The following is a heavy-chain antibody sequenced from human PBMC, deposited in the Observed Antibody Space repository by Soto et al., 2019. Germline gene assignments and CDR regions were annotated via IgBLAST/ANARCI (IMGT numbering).Heavy chain of an antibody. CDR1: GGSFSGYY. V-gene: IGHV4-34*01. J-gene: IGHJ6*02. CDR3: ARGPRQLFRSPYTLYYAMEV. Sequence: PSETLSLTCAVYGGSFSGYYWSWIRQPPGKGLEWIGEINHSGSTNYNPSLKSRVTISVDTSKNQFSLKLSSVTAADTAVYYCARGPRQLFRSPYTLYYAMEVWGQGTTVTVSS. D-gene: IGHD3-3*02. CDR2: INHSGST.